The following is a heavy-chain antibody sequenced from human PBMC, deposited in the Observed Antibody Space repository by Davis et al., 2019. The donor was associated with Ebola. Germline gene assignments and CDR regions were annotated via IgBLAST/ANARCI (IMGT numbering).Heavy chain of an antibody. CDR3: ARVGVEYSSGWYSWDYYYYGMDV. D-gene: IGHD6-19*01. Sequence: GESLKISCKGSGYTFTSYGISWVRQAPGQGLEWMGWISAYNGNTNYAQKLQGRVTMTTDTSTSAAYMELRSLRSDDTAVYYCARVGVEYSSGWYSWDYYYYGMDVWGQGTTVTVSS. CDR1: GYTFTSYG. J-gene: IGHJ6*02. V-gene: IGHV1-18*01. CDR2: ISAYNGNT.